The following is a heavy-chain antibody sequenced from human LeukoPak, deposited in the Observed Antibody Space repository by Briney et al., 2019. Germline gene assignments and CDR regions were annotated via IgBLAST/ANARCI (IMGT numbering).Heavy chain of an antibody. CDR1: GFTVSSSY. CDR3: ARSPPWASVDY. D-gene: IGHD3-10*01. J-gene: IGHJ4*02. CDR2: LNSGGTT. V-gene: IGHV3-66*01. Sequence: GGSLRLSCAASGFTVSSSYMSWVRQAPGKGLEWVSLLNSGGTTSYADSVKGRFTISRDSSKNTLYLQMNSLRDEDTAVYFCARSPPWASVDYSGQGTLVTVSS.